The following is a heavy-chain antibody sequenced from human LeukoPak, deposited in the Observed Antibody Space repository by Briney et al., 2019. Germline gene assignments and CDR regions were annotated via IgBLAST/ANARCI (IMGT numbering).Heavy chain of an antibody. Sequence: GGSLRLSCAASGFTISSNYMTWVRQAPGRGLQWVSVIYSDGSTFYADSVKGRFTISRDSSKNTLYLQMNSLRAEDTAVYYCARDHRIGGSWGQGTLVTVSS. CDR1: GFTISSNY. D-gene: IGHD3-16*01. J-gene: IGHJ4*02. V-gene: IGHV3-53*01. CDR3: ARDHRIGGS. CDR2: IYSDGST.